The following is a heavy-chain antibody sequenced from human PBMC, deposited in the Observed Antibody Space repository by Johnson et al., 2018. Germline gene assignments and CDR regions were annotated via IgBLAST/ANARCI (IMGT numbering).Heavy chain of an antibody. D-gene: IGHD2-21*02. CDR1: GFTVSNHY. J-gene: IGHJ2*01. CDR3: VRDPGGGDWRGYFDL. V-gene: IGHV3-53*01. Sequence: EVQLVESGGGLIQPGGSLRLSCAASGFTVSNHYMTWVRQAPGKGLEWVSVIYSGGSTYYADSVKGRFTISRDYSKNTLYRQMNSLRAEDTAVYYCVRDPGGGDWRGYFDLWGRGTLVTVSS. CDR2: IYSGGST.